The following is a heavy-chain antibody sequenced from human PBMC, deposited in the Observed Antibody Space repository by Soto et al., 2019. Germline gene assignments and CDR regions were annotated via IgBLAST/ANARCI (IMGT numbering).Heavy chain of an antibody. CDR3: AKDNNKWCSLCDAFDI. CDR1: GFTFSSYG. V-gene: IGHV3-30*18. J-gene: IGHJ3*02. Sequence: GGSLRLSCAASGFTFSSYGMHWVRHAPGKGLEWVAVISYDGSNKYYADSVKGRFTISRDNSKNTLYLQMNSLRAEDTAVYYCAKDNNKWCSLCDAFDIWGQGTMVTVSS. D-gene: IGHD2-8*02. CDR2: ISYDGSNK.